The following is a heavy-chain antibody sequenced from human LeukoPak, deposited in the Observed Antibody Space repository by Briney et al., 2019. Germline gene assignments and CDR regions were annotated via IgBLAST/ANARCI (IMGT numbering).Heavy chain of an antibody. J-gene: IGHJ5*01. Sequence: SETLSLTCAVYGGSFRGYYWSWIRQPPGKGREWIGEINHSRSTNYNPSLKRRVTISVDTSKRQFSLRLISVTAADTAVYYCARATCGDNRSFDPWGQGTLVTVSS. D-gene: IGHD4-17*01. CDR1: GGSFRGYY. CDR3: ARATCGDNRSFDP. V-gene: IGHV4-34*01. CDR2: INHSRST.